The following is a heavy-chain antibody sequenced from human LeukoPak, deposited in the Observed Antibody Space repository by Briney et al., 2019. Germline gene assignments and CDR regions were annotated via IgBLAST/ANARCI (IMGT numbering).Heavy chain of an antibody. Sequence: ASVKVSCKASGYTFTGYYMHWVRQAPGQGLGWMGWINPNSGGTNYAQKFQGRVTMTRDTSISTAYMELSRLRSDDTAVYYCARGSSSSWYSYYYYGMDVWGQGTTVTVSS. V-gene: IGHV1-2*02. CDR1: GYTFTGYY. CDR2: INPNSGGT. CDR3: ARGSSSSWYSYYYYGMDV. J-gene: IGHJ6*02. D-gene: IGHD6-13*01.